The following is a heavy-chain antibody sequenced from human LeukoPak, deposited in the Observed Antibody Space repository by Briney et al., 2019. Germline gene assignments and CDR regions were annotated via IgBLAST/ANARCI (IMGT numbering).Heavy chain of an antibody. D-gene: IGHD6-13*01. Sequence: PGGSLRLSCAASGFTFSSYGMHWVRQAPGKGLEWVAVISYDGSNKYYADSVKGRFTISRDNSKNTLYLQMNSLRAEDTAVYYCAKDLQPAAGDYYYYGMDVWGQETTVTVSS. CDR3: AKDLQPAAGDYYYYGMDV. CDR2: ISYDGSNK. CDR1: GFTFSSYG. V-gene: IGHV3-30*18. J-gene: IGHJ6*02.